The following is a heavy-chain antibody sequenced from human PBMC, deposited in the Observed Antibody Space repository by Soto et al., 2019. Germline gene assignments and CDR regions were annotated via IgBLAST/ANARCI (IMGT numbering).Heavy chain of an antibody. D-gene: IGHD4-17*01. CDR1: GFTFSSSY. CDR2: INLDGSQK. Sequence: GGSLRLSCAASGFTFSSSYMSWVRQAPGKGLERVANINLDGSQKYYMDSVRGRFTISRDNAKNSLYLQMTSLTVDDTALYYCARAALTYGLDLWGQGTLVTVSS. J-gene: IGHJ5*02. CDR3: ARAALTYGLDL. V-gene: IGHV3-7*01.